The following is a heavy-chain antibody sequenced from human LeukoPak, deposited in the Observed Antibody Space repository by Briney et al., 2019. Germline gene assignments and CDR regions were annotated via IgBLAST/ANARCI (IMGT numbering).Heavy chain of an antibody. CDR2: ISTSSSLI. CDR1: GFTFGSYS. Sequence: GGSLRLSCAASGFTFGSYSMNWVRQAPGKGLEWVSSISTSSSLISYTDSVRGRFSISRDNAQNSLFLQMNSLRAEDTAVYYCARGYGDYGSYWGQGILVTVSS. D-gene: IGHD4-17*01. J-gene: IGHJ4*02. V-gene: IGHV3-21*01. CDR3: ARGYGDYGSY.